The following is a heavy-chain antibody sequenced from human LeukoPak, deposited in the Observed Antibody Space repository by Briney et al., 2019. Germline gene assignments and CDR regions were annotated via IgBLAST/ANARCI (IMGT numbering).Heavy chain of an antibody. J-gene: IGHJ6*02. Sequence: GGSLRLSCAASGFTFSNYWMNWDRQAPGKGLEWVANIKQDGSEKHYVGSVKGRFTISRDNAENSLFLQMNSLRAEDTAVYYCARGSGPADSSSWYRYYYYYGMDVWGQGTTVTVSS. V-gene: IGHV3-7*01. CDR3: ARGSGPADSSSWYRYYYYYGMDV. D-gene: IGHD6-13*01. CDR1: GFTFSNYW. CDR2: IKQDGSEK.